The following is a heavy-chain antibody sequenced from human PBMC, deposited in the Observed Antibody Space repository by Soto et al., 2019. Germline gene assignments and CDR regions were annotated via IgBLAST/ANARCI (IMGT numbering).Heavy chain of an antibody. CDR2: IIPIFGTA. Sequence: SVKVSCKASGGTFSSYAISWVRQAPGQGLEWMGGIIPIFGTANYAQKFQGRVTITADESTSTAYMELSSLRSEDTAVYYCARHGVRPGYCSGGSCYKVGWFDPWGQGTLVTVSS. CDR1: GGTFSSYA. D-gene: IGHD2-15*01. V-gene: IGHV1-69*13. CDR3: ARHGVRPGYCSGGSCYKVGWFDP. J-gene: IGHJ5*02.